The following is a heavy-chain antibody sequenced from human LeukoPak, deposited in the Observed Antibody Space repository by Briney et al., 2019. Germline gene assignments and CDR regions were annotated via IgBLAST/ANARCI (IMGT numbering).Heavy chain of an antibody. J-gene: IGHJ3*02. CDR1: GFTFRKYW. Sequence: GGSLRLSCAASGFTFRKYWLHWVRQAPGKGLVWVARINPDDGSTSYADSVKGRFTISRDNAKSTLYLQMNSLRAEDTAVYYCLTIVETDLDAFDIWGQGTKVTVSS. V-gene: IGHV3-74*01. CDR3: LTIVETDLDAFDI. D-gene: IGHD2-21*01. CDR2: INPDDGST.